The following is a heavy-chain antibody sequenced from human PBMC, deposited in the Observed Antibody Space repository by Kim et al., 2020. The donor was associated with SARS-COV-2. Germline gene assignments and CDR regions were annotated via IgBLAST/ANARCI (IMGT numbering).Heavy chain of an antibody. CDR3: ATGLYDSSGSPTGPLDY. J-gene: IGHJ4*02. V-gene: IGHV3-33*08. Sequence: GGSLRLSCVVSGFSFSNYAMHWVRQAPGKGLEWVTIIWYDGSDKYYADSVKGRFTISRDNSKNTLYLQMDSVRAEDTAVYYCATGLYDSSGSPTGPLDYWGQGALVTVSS. CDR1: GFSFSNYA. D-gene: IGHD3-22*01. CDR2: IWYDGSDK.